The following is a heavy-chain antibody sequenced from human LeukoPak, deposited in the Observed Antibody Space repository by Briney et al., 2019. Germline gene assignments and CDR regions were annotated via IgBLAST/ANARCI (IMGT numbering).Heavy chain of an antibody. CDR2: INWNSGSI. V-gene: IGHV3-9*03. D-gene: IGHD3-22*01. CDR1: GFSFDDYA. J-gene: IGHJ2*01. CDR3: AKSSSPMVVVVISASYFDL. Sequence: GGSLRLSCVASGFSFDDYAMHWVRQAPGKGLEWVSGINWNSGSIGYADSVKGRFTISRDNAKNSLYLQMNGLRLEDMALYYCAKSSSPMVVVVISASYFDLWGRGTLVTVSS.